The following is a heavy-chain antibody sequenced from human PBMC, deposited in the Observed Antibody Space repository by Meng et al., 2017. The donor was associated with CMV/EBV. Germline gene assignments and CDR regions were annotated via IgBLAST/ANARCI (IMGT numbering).Heavy chain of an antibody. J-gene: IGHJ5*02. CDR3: ARIGERWFDP. CDR2: ISSSSSYI. Sequence: GESLKISCAASGFTFSSYSMNWVRQAPGKGLEWVSSISSSSSYIYYADSVKGRFTISRDNAKNSLYLQMNSLRAEDTAVYYCARIGERWFDPWGQGTLVTVS. V-gene: IGHV3-21*01. CDR1: GFTFSSYS.